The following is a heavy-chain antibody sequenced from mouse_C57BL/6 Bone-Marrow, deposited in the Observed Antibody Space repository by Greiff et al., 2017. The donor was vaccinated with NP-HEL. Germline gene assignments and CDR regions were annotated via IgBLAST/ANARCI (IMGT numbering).Heavy chain of an antibody. V-gene: IGHV1-63*01. Sequence: VQLQQSGAELVRPGTSVKMSCKASGYTFTNYWIGWAKQRPGHGLEWMGDIYPGGGYTNYNEKFKGKATLTADKSSSTAYMQFSSLTSEEASIYYCARLGGNYEGDWFAYWGQGTLVTVSA. CDR3: ARLGGNYEGDWFAY. CDR2: IYPGGGYT. D-gene: IGHD2-1*01. J-gene: IGHJ3*01. CDR1: GYTFTNYW.